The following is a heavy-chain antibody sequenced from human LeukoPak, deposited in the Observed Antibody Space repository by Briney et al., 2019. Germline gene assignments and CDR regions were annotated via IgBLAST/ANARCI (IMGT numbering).Heavy chain of an antibody. Sequence: GGSLRLSCAASGFTFDDYGMSWVRQAPGKGLEWVSGINWNGGSTGYADSVKGRFTISRDNAKNSLYLQMNSLRAEDTALYYCARGNYDILTGPDYLFDYWGQGTLVTVSS. V-gene: IGHV3-20*04. J-gene: IGHJ4*02. CDR3: ARGNYDILTGPDYLFDY. CDR1: GFTFDDYG. D-gene: IGHD3-9*01. CDR2: INWNGGST.